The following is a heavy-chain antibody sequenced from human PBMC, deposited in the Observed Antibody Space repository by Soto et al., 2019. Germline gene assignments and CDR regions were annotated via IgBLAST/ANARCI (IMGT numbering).Heavy chain of an antibody. CDR3: ARVAAADNYYYYYMDV. J-gene: IGHJ6*03. V-gene: IGHV1-18*01. CDR1: GYTFTSYG. Sequence: ASVKVSCKASGYTFTSYGISWVRQAPGQGLERMGWISAYNGNTNYAQKLQGGVTMTTDTSTSTAYMELRSLRSDDTAVYYCARVAAADNYYYYYMDVWGKGTTVTVSS. D-gene: IGHD6-13*01. CDR2: ISAYNGNT.